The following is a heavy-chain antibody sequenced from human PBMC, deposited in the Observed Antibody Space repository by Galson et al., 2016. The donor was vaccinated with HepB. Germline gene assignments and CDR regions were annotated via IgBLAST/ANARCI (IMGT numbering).Heavy chain of an antibody. CDR2: IWYDGSNK. Sequence: SLRLSCAASGFTFSSYGMHWVRQAPGKGLEWVAVIWYDGSNKYYADSVKGRFTISRDNSKNTLYLQMNSLRAEDTAVYYCVTYGSNGPLMAWGQGTLVTVSS. V-gene: IGHV3-33*01. CDR3: VTYGSNGPLMA. CDR1: GFTFSSYG. J-gene: IGHJ5*02. D-gene: IGHD3-22*01.